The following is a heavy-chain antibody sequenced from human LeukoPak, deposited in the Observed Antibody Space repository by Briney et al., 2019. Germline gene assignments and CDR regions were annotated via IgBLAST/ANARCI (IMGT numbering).Heavy chain of an antibody. CDR1: GFTFSSYA. Sequence: PGGSLRLSCAASGFTFSSYAMSWVRQAPGKGLEWVSVIYTGGSTYYADSVKGRFTISRDNSKNTLYLQMNSLRAEDTAVYYCASAKNYYYYMDVWGKGTTVTVSS. CDR3: ASAKNYYYYMDV. V-gene: IGHV3-53*01. J-gene: IGHJ6*03. CDR2: IYTGGST.